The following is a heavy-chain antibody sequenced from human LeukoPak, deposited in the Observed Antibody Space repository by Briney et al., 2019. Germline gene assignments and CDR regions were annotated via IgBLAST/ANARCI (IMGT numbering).Heavy chain of an antibody. CDR3: ASRVDCSSTSCYTGRVFDYYYYMDV. J-gene: IGHJ6*03. Sequence: GGSLRLSCAASGFTFSDYSMNWVRQAPGKGLEWVSSISSSSSYIYYADSVKGRFTISRDNAKNSLYLQMNSLRAEDTAVYYCASRVDCSSTSCYTGRVFDYYYYMDVWGKGTTVTVSS. CDR1: GFTFSDYS. V-gene: IGHV3-21*01. D-gene: IGHD2-2*02. CDR2: ISSSSSYI.